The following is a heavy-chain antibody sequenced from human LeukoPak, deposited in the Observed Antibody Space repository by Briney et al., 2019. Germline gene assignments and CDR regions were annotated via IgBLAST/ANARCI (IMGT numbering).Heavy chain of an antibody. CDR1: GYTFTSYY. D-gene: IGHD3-22*01. CDR3: ARAARGYDSSGYEDYYYYYMDV. Sequence: ASVKVSCKASGYTFTSYYMHWVRQAPGQGLEWMGIINPSGGSTSYAQKFQGRVTMTRDMSTSTVYMELSSLRSEDTAVYYCARAARGYDSSGYEDYYYYYMDVWGKGTTVTVSS. J-gene: IGHJ6*03. V-gene: IGHV1-46*01. CDR2: INPSGGST.